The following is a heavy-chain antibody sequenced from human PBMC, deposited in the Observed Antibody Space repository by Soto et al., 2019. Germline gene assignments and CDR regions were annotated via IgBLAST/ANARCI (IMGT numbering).Heavy chain of an antibody. J-gene: IGHJ4*02. Sequence: GGSLRLSCAASGFTFSSYAMSWVRQAPGKGLEWVSTISGSGGSTYYVDSVKGRFTISKDNSKNTLYLQMNSLRAEDTAVYYCAKDRPNYYDSSGYYSYWGQGTLVTV. CDR1: GFTFSSYA. D-gene: IGHD3-22*01. V-gene: IGHV3-23*01. CDR2: ISGSGGST. CDR3: AKDRPNYYDSSGYYSY.